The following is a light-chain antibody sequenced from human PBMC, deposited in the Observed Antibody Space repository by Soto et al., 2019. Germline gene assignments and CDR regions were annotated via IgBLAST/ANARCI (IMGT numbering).Light chain of an antibody. CDR1: SSDVGGYNY. CDR3: SSYAGSSNYV. CDR2: EVS. Sequence: QSVLTQPRSVSGSPGQSVTISCTGTSSDVGGYNYVSWYQQHPGKAPKLMIYEVSKRPSGVPDRFSGSKSGNTASLTVSGLQAEDEADYYCSSYAGSSNYVFGTGTKLTVL. V-gene: IGLV2-8*01. J-gene: IGLJ1*01.